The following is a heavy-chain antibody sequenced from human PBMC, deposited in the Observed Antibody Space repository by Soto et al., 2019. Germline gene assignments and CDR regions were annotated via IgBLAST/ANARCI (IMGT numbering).Heavy chain of an antibody. Sequence: SVKVSCKASGCTFSSYAISWVRQAPGQGLEWMGGIIPIFGTANYAQKFQGRVTITADESTSTAYMELSSLRSEDTAVYYCARGNYYYDSSGYYRFDYWGQGTLVTVS. V-gene: IGHV1-69*13. D-gene: IGHD3-22*01. CDR3: ARGNYYYDSSGYYRFDY. CDR2: IIPIFGTA. CDR1: GCTFSSYA. J-gene: IGHJ4*02.